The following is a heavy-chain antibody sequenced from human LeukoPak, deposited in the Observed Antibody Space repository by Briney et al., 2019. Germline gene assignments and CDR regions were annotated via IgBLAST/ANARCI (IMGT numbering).Heavy chain of an antibody. CDR3: ARDPGYSGYEEAFDI. J-gene: IGHJ3*02. D-gene: IGHD5-12*01. Sequence: GGSLILYCEASGFTFTDYGMRLVRQAAGTGLELLSTLKQEGSEKYYVDSVKGRFTISRNTAKNSLYLQMNSLRAEDTAVYYCARDPGYSGYEEAFDIWGQGTMVTVSS. V-gene: IGHV3-7*01. CDR2: LKQEGSEK. CDR1: GFTFTDYG.